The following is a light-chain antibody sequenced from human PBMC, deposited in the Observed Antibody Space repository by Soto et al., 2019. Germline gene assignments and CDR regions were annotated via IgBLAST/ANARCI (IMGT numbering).Light chain of an antibody. V-gene: IGKV1-8*01. J-gene: IGKJ2*01. CDR2: AAS. CDR3: QQYYSYQYT. CDR1: QGISSY. Sequence: AIRMTQSPSSLSASTGDRVTITCRASQGISSYLAWYQQKPGKAPKLLIYAASTLQSGVPSRFSGSGSGTDFTLTISCLQYEDFETYYCQQYYSYQYTFGQGTKVDLK.